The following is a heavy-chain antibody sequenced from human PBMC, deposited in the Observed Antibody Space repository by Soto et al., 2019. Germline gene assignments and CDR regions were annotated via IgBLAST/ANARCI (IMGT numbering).Heavy chain of an antibody. D-gene: IGHD4-17*01. CDR1: GGSLSSSIYS. V-gene: IGHV4-39*01. Sequence: HLQLQESVPGLVKPSETLSLTCTGSGGSLSSSIYSWACFRQPPGQGPEWIGTISYSGRNSYNPSLNRRFTISVDTSKNQSCLRPNSVTAADSVVYYCASRPGHSGDYVLDFWGQGTLVTVAS. J-gene: IGHJ4*02. CDR2: ISYSGRN. CDR3: ASRPGHSGDYVLDF.